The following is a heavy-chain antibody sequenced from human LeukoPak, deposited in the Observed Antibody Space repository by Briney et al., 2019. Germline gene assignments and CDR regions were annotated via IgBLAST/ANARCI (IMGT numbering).Heavy chain of an antibody. Sequence: ASVTVSCKASGYNFISYYMHWVRQAPGQGLEWMGIINPSGGSASYAQKFQDRVTMTRDTSTSTVYMELSSLKSEDTAVYYCAREDVVLVDAVRYYYYGMDVWGQGTTVTVSS. CDR2: INPSGGSA. CDR1: GYNFISYY. CDR3: AREDVVLVDAVRYYYYGMDV. D-gene: IGHD2-8*01. V-gene: IGHV1-46*01. J-gene: IGHJ6*02.